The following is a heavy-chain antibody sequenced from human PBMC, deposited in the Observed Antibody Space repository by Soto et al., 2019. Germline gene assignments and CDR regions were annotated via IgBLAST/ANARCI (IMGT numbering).Heavy chain of an antibody. CDR2: IIPIFGTA. CDR3: AGRRGGRPPNYYYYYGMDV. Sequence: QVQLVQSGAEVKKPGSSVKVSCKASGGTFSSYAISWVRQAPGQGLEWMGGIIPIFGTANYAQKFQGRVTITADESTSTAYMGLSSLRSEDTAVYYCAGRRGGRPPNYYYYYGMDVWGQGTTVTVSS. V-gene: IGHV1-69*01. J-gene: IGHJ6*02. D-gene: IGHD1-26*01. CDR1: GGTFSSYA.